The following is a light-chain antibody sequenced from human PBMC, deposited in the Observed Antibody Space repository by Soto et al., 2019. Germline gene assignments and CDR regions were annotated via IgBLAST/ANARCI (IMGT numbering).Light chain of an antibody. V-gene: IGKV3-20*01. CDR1: QGVSDNY. CDR2: GAS. CDR3: QQYGSSPRT. J-gene: IGKJ2*01. Sequence: EVVLTQSPGTLSLSPGEGATLSCRASQGVSDNYLAWYQHKPGQPPRLLIYGASNRATAIPDRFSGSGSGTDFTLTISRLEPDDFAVYFCQQYGSSPRTFGQGTKLDIK.